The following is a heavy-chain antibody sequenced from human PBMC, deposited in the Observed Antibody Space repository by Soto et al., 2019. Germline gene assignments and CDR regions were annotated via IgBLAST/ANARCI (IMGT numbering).Heavy chain of an antibody. CDR3: ARSHCSGGSCYLGAFDI. V-gene: IGHV1-46*01. Sequence: GASVKVSCKASGYTFINFCIHWVRQAPGQGLEWVGIINPSGGATTYPQKFQGRVTMTRDTSTSTVYMDVSSLRFDDTAVYYCARSHCSGGSCYLGAFDIWGQGTMVTVSS. D-gene: IGHD2-15*01. J-gene: IGHJ3*02. CDR1: GYTFINFC. CDR2: INPSGGAT.